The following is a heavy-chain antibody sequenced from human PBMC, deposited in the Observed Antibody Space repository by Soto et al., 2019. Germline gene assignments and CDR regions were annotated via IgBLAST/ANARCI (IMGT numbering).Heavy chain of an antibody. V-gene: IGHV3-30-3*01. Sequence: PGGSVRLSCAASGFTFSSYAMHWVRQAPGKGLEWVAVISYDGSNKYYADSVKGRFTISRDNSKNTLYLQMNSLRAEDTAVYYCARDQGVTIFGVVTLPGRYGMDVWGQGTTVTVSS. D-gene: IGHD3-3*01. J-gene: IGHJ6*02. CDR1: GFTFSSYA. CDR3: ARDQGVTIFGVVTLPGRYGMDV. CDR2: ISYDGSNK.